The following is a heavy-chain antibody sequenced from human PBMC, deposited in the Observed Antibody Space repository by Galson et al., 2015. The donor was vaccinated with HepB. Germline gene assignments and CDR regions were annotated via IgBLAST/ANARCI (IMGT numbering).Heavy chain of an antibody. CDR1: GGTFSSYA. D-gene: IGHD5-18*01. J-gene: IGHJ6*02. Sequence: SVKVSCKASGGTFSSYAISWVRQAPGQGLEWMGGIIPILGTANYAQKFQGRVTITADESTSTAYMELSSLRSEDTAVYYCARALVDTAMGENYYYGMDVWGQGTTVTVSS. CDR3: ARALVDTAMGENYYYGMDV. CDR2: IIPILGTA. V-gene: IGHV1-69*13.